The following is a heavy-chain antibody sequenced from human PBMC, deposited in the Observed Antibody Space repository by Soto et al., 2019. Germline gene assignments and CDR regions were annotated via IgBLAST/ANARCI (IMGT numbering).Heavy chain of an antibody. D-gene: IGHD7-27*01. CDR2: IIPVFGTA. CDR1: GGTFSTSA. Sequence: QVQLVQSGAEVRKPGSSVKVSCKASGGTFSTSAMNWVRQAPGQGLEWMGSIIPVFGTATYAQSFQGRLTITAAGSTTTGYMELSSLRSEDTAVYYCATQLNGDLDFWGQGTRLIVSS. J-gene: IGHJ4*02. CDR3: ATQLNGDLDF. V-gene: IGHV1-69*15.